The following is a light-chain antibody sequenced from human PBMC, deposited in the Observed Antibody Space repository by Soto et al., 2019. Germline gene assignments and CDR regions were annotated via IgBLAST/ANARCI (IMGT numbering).Light chain of an antibody. J-gene: IGKJ1*01. CDR2: KAS. V-gene: IGKV1-5*03. CDR3: QQDSTYWT. CDR1: QSISTW. Sequence: DIQMTQSPSTLSASVGDRVTITCRASQSISTWLAWYQQKAGKAPKLLIYKASILESGVPSRFSGSGSGTEFTLTISSLQPDYFASYYCQQDSTYWTFGQGTKVEIK.